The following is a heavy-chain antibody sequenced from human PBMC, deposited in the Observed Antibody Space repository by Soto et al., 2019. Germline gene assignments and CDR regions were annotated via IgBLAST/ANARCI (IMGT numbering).Heavy chain of an antibody. CDR3: ARVSIAARPTYYYGMDV. CDR1: GYTFTSYD. J-gene: IGHJ6*02. Sequence: QVQLVQSGAEVKKPGASVKVSCKASGYTFTSYDISWVRQAPGQGLEWMGWISAYNGNTNYAQKLQGRVTMTTDTSTSTAYMELRSLRSDDTAVYYCARVSIAARPTYYYGMDVWGQGTTVTVSS. D-gene: IGHD6-6*01. CDR2: ISAYNGNT. V-gene: IGHV1-18*01.